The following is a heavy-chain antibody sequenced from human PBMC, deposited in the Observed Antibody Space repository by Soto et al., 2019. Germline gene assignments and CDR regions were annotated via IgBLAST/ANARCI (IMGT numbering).Heavy chain of an antibody. V-gene: IGHV3-7*01. Sequence: GGSLRLSCAASGFTFSSYWMSWVRQAPGKGLEWVANIKQDGSEKYYVDSVKGRFTISRDNAKNSLYLQMNSLRAEDTAVYYCARGHSNRVVVITNSNGYYFQHWGQDTLVTVSS. CDR2: IKQDGSEK. CDR3: ARGHSNRVVVITNSNGYYFQH. D-gene: IGHD3-22*01. J-gene: IGHJ1*01. CDR1: GFTFSSYW.